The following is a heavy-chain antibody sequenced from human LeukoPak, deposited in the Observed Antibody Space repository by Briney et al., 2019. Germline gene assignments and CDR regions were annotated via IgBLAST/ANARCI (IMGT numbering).Heavy chain of an antibody. V-gene: IGHV1-2*02. CDR3: ARDTSVLPATVGY. Sequence: ASVKVSCKASGYTFTGYYMHWVRQAPGQGLGWMGWINPNSGGTNYAQKFQGRVTMTRDTSISTAYMELSRLISDDTAVYYCARDTSVLPATVGYWGQGTLVTVSS. J-gene: IGHJ4*02. CDR1: GYTFTGYY. CDR2: INPNSGGT. D-gene: IGHD2-2*01.